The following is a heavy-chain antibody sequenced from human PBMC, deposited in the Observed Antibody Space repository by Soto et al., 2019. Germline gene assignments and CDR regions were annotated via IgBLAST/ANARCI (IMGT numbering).Heavy chain of an antibody. CDR3: ARPSAYSSSWFSYYGMDV. J-gene: IGHJ6*02. V-gene: IGHV5-51*01. Sequence: GESLKISCKGFGYSFSSYWIGWVRQMPGKGLEWVAIIYPGDSDARYSPSFQGQVTISADKSINTAYLQWSSLKASDSGMYYCARPSAYSSSWFSYYGMDVWGQGTTVTVAS. CDR1: GYSFSSYW. D-gene: IGHD6-13*01. CDR2: IYPGDSDA.